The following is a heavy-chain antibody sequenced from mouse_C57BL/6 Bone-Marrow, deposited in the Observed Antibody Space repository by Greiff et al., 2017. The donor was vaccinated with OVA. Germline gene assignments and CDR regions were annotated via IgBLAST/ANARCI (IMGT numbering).Heavy chain of an antibody. CDR3: ARPYYLYYFDY. J-gene: IGHJ2*01. V-gene: IGHV1-64*01. Sequence: QVQLQQPGAELVKPGASVKLSCKASGYTFTSYWMHWVKQRPGQGLEWIGMIHPNSGSTNYNEKFKSKATLTVDKSSSTAYMQLSSLTSEDSAVYYCARPYYLYYFDYWGQGTTLTVSS. CDR1: GYTFTSYW. D-gene: IGHD1-1*01. CDR2: IHPNSGST.